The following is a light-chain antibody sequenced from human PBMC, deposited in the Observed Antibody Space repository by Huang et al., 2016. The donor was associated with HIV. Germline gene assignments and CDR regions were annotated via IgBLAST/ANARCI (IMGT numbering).Light chain of an antibody. V-gene: IGKV1-NL1*01. CDR1: QAIPNS. J-gene: IGKJ4*01. Sequence: DIQMTQSPSSLSASVGDRVTITCRASQAIPNSLAGYQQKPGQAPKVLLQTATRLESGVPSRFSGSGSGTDYTLTISSLQPEDFATYYCQQYYSSLPTFGGGTKVEIK. CDR3: QQYYSSLPT. CDR2: TAT.